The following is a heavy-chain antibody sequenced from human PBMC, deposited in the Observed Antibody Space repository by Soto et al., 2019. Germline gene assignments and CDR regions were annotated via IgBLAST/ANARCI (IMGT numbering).Heavy chain of an antibody. CDR3: ARLVYDSRLNYLYFDH. V-gene: IGHV4-30-4*01. J-gene: IGHJ4*02. CDR2: ISHSETT. Sequence: PSETLSLTCSVSGSYITSGDYHWTWIRQAPGKGLEWIGYISHSETTYYHPSLESRATISVDRSKNQFSLRLSSVTAADTGKYYCARLVYDSRLNYLYFDHWGQGTLVTVSS. D-gene: IGHD3-22*01. CDR1: GSYITSGDYH.